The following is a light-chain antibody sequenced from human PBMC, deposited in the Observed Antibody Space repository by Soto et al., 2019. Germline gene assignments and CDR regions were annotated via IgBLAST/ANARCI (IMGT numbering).Light chain of an antibody. J-gene: IGKJ2*03. Sequence: EIVLTQSPGTLSLSPGESVTLSCRASQSVASIYLAWYQQKPGQAPRLLIYATSSRAAGIPDRFSGSGSGTDFTLTISRLEPEDVAVDYCQQYGNSPRYSFGQGTRLEIK. CDR3: QQYGNSPRYS. CDR2: ATS. V-gene: IGKV3-20*01. CDR1: QSVASIY.